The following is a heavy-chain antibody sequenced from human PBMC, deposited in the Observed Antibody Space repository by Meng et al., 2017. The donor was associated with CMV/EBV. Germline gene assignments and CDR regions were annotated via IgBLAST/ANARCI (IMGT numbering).Heavy chain of an antibody. D-gene: IGHD3-3*01. CDR2: ISYDGSNK. V-gene: IGHV3-30*03. Sequence: LSLTCAVSGGSISSSNWWSWVRQPPGKGLEWVAVISYDGSNKYYADSVKGRFTISRDNSKNTLYLQMDSLRAEDTAVYYCARAYNSAIFGVVGYFDYWGQGTLVTVSS. CDR3: ARAYNSAIFGVVGYFDY. J-gene: IGHJ4*02. CDR1: GGSISSSN.